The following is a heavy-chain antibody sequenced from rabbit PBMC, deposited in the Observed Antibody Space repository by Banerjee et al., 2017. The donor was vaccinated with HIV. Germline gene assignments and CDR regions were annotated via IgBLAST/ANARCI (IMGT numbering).Heavy chain of an antibody. D-gene: IGHD1-1*01. CDR2: IDALFGTT. Sequence: EESGGGLVKPGASLTLTCKASGLDFSSYGVSWVRQAPGKGLEWIGYIDALFGTTYYANWVNGRFTISSHNAQNTLYLQLNSLTAADTATYFCVRGASSSGYYSLWGQGTLVTVS. V-gene: IGHV1S47*01. J-gene: IGHJ6*01. CDR3: VRGASSSGYYSL. CDR1: GLDFSSYG.